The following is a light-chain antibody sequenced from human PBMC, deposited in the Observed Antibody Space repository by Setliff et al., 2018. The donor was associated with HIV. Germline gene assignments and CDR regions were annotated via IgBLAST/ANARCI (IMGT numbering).Light chain of an antibody. Sequence: QSVLTQPASVSGSPGQSITIFCTGTSSDVGGYNLVSWYQHHPDKAPKLIIYEVRERPSGVSNRFSGSKSGNTASLTISGLQAEDEADYYCCSFAGSSTFDVFGTGTKVTVL. V-gene: IGLV2-23*02. CDR2: EVR. CDR3: CSFAGSSTFDV. J-gene: IGLJ1*01. CDR1: SSDVGGYNL.